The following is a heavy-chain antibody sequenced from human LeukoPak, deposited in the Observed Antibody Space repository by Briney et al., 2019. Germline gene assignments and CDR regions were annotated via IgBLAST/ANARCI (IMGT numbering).Heavy chain of an antibody. CDR1: GGTFSSYA. D-gene: IGHD3-10*01. CDR3: ARGRGMVRGVIPYYFDY. CDR2: IIPIFGTA. J-gene: IGHJ4*02. V-gene: IGHV1-69*13. Sequence: GASVKVSCKASGGTFSSYAISWVRQAPGQGLEWMGGIIPIFGTANYAQKFQGRVTITADESTSTAYMELSSLRSEDTAVYYCARGRGMVRGVIPYYFDYWGQGTLVTVSS.